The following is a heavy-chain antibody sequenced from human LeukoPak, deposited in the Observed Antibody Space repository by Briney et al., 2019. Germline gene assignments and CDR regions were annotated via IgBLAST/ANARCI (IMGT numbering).Heavy chain of an antibody. V-gene: IGHV3-21*01. CDR3: ARGRVAWYAVNWFDP. CDR1: GFTFSSYS. D-gene: IGHD2-8*01. CDR2: ISSSSSYI. J-gene: IGHJ5*02. Sequence: GGSLRLXCAASGFTFSSYSMNWVRQAPGKGLEWVSSISSSSSYIYYADSVKGRFTISRDNAKNSLYLQMNSLRAEDTAVYYCARGRVAWYAVNWFDPWGQGTLVTVSS.